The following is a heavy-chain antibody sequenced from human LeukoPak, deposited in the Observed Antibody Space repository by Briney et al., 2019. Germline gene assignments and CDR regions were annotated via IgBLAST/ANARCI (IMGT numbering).Heavy chain of an antibody. CDR3: AGGNDYFDTSGYYFERLQH. Sequence: GGSLRLACAPSGFTFGSYAMSWVRQAAGEGLEWVSSISGNADTAYYAESVKGRFTISRDNYKKTVFLQIAGLRAEDTALYYCAGGNDYFDTSGYYFERLQHWGQGTLVTVSS. J-gene: IGHJ1*01. CDR2: ISGNADTA. CDR1: GFTFGSYA. D-gene: IGHD3-22*01. V-gene: IGHV3-23*01.